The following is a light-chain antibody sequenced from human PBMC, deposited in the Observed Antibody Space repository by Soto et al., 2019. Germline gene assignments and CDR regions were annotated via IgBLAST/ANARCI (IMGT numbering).Light chain of an antibody. CDR3: QQYNSYLHT. J-gene: IGKJ4*01. Sequence: DIQMTQSPSTLSASVGDRVTITCRASQSISSWLAWYQQKPGKAPKLLIYDASSLESGVPSRFSGSGSGTEFTLTISSLQPDDFATHYCQQYNSYLHTSGGGTKLDIK. CDR2: DAS. V-gene: IGKV1-5*01. CDR1: QSISSW.